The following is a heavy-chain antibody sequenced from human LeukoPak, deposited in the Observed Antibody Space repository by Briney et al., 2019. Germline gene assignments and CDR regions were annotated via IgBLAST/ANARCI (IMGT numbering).Heavy chain of an antibody. CDR1: GGSISSYY. V-gene: IGHV4-59*01. CDR2: IYYSGST. D-gene: IGHD4-11*01. Sequence: PSETLSLTCTVSGGSISSYYWSWIRQPPGKGLEWIGYIYYSGSTNYNPSLKSRVTISVDTSKNQFSLKLSSETAADTAVYYCARATQYSNYFHDVYYYYMDVWGKGTTVTVSS. J-gene: IGHJ6*03. CDR3: ARATQYSNYFHDVYYYYMDV.